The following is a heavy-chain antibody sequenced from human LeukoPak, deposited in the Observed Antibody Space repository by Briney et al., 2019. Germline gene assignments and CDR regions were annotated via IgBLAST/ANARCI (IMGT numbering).Heavy chain of an antibody. D-gene: IGHD5-12*01. CDR1: GFTFDDYA. Sequence: GGSLRLSCAASGFTFDDYAMHWVRQAPGKGLEWVSGISWNSGSIGYADSVKGRFTISRDNAKNSLYLHMNSLRAEDTALYYCAKDIYSGYDYPLSAFDIWGQGTMVTVSS. CDR2: ISWNSGSI. V-gene: IGHV3-9*01. J-gene: IGHJ3*02. CDR3: AKDIYSGYDYPLSAFDI.